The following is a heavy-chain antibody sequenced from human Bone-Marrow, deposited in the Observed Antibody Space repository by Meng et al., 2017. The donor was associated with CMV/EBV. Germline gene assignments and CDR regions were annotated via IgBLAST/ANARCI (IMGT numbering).Heavy chain of an antibody. Sequence: GESLKISCAASGFTFSSYAMHWVRQAPGQGLEWMGWINPNSGGTNYAQKFQGRVTMTRDTSISTAYMELSRLRSDDTAVYYCPRGFFGGATKYWGQGTLVTVSS. CDR2: INPNSGGT. D-gene: IGHD1-26*01. V-gene: IGHV1-2*02. CDR1: GFTFSSYA. CDR3: PRGFFGGATKY. J-gene: IGHJ4*02.